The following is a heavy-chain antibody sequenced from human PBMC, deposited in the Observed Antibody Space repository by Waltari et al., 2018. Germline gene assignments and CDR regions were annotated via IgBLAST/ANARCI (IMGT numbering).Heavy chain of an antibody. CDR1: GYTFSDYY. CDR3: ATIPPRRAFDF. CDR2: FDPDDGET. Sequence: EVHLVQSGTEVRKPGATVKLSGRVSGYTFSDYYIHWVQQAPGKGLEWMGLFDPDDGETIYAGRFEGRVDITADTSIDTVYMRLSSLRPEDTAIYYCATIPPRRAFDFWGQGTLVTVSS. V-gene: IGHV1-69-2*01. J-gene: IGHJ4*02.